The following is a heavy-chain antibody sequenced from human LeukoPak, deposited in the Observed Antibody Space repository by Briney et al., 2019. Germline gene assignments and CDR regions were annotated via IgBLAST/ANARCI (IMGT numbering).Heavy chain of an antibody. V-gene: IGHV4-4*02. J-gene: IGHJ4*02. CDR2: IHHSGST. CDR1: GDSISSNYW. D-gene: IGHD5-24*01. CDR3: AKSGYNRFDY. Sequence: SGTLSLTCAVSGDSISSNYWWTWVRQPPGKGLEWIGEIHHSGSTNYSPSLKSRATISVDYSRNQFSLGLSSVTAADTAVYYCAKSGYNRFDYWGQGTLVTVSS.